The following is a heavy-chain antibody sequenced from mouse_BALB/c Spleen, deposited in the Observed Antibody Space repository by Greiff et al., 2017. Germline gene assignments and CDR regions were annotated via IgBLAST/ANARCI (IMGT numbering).Heavy chain of an antibody. J-gene: IGHJ2*01. CDR1: GFNIKDTY. Sequence: EVQLQQSGAELVKPGASVKLSCTASGFNIKDTYMHWVKQRPEQGLEWIGRIDPANGNTKYDPKFQGKATITADTSSNTAYLQLSSLTSEDTAVYYCALLLRLPYWGQGTTLTVSS. D-gene: IGHD1-2*01. V-gene: IGHV14-3*02. CDR2: IDPANGNT. CDR3: ALLLRLPY.